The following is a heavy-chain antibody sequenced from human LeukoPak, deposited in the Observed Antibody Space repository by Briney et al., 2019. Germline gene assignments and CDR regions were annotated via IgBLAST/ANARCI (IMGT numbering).Heavy chain of an antibody. CDR3: ARGGSAYYYDSSGYYYFDY. J-gene: IGHJ4*02. D-gene: IGHD3-22*01. Sequence: SETLSLTCTVSGGSIRSSYYYWGWIRQPPGKGLEWIGSIYDSGSTYYNPSLKSRVTISVDTSKNQFSLKLSSVTAADTAVYYCARGGSAYYYDSSGYYYFDYWGQGTLVTVSS. CDR1: GGSIRSSYYY. V-gene: IGHV4-39*07. CDR2: IYDSGST.